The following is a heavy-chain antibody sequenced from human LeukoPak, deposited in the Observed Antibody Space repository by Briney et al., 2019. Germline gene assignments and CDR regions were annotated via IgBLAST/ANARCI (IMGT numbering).Heavy chain of an antibody. Sequence: SETLSLTCTVSGGSISSYYWSWIRQPPGKGLEWIGYIFFSGSTNYNTSLKSRVTISVDTPKNQFPLKLSSVTAADTAVYYCARDPSGYRNDAFDIWGQGTMVTVSS. CDR2: IFFSGST. V-gene: IGHV4-59*01. CDR1: GGSISSYY. CDR3: ARDPSGYRNDAFDI. J-gene: IGHJ3*02. D-gene: IGHD1-14*01.